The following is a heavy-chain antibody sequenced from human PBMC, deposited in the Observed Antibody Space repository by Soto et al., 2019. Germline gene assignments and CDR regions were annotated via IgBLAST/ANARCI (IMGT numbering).Heavy chain of an antibody. Sequence: SETLFLTCTVSGGSISSGGYYWSWIRQHPGKGLEWIGYIYYSGSTYYNPSLKSRVTISVDTSKNQFSLKLSSVTAADTAVYYCARGGYYDSSGYYAGLDAFDIWGQGTMVTVSS. V-gene: IGHV4-31*03. CDR3: ARGGYYDSSGYYAGLDAFDI. CDR1: GGSISSGGYY. J-gene: IGHJ3*02. D-gene: IGHD3-22*01. CDR2: IYYSGST.